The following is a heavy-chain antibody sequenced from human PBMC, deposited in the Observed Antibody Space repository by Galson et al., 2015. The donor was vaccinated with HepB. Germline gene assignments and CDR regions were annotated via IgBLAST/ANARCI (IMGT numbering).Heavy chain of an antibody. J-gene: IGHJ4*02. CDR3: AKGSGGHDY. Sequence: SLRLSCAASGFSFSTYAMTWVRQAPGKGLEWVSTMSGGGGSIFYADSVRGQFIISRDNSKNTLFLQMNSLRAEDTATYYCAKGSGGHDYWGQGTLVTVSS. CDR2: MSGGGGSI. CDR1: GFSFSTYA. V-gene: IGHV3-23*01. D-gene: IGHD5-12*01.